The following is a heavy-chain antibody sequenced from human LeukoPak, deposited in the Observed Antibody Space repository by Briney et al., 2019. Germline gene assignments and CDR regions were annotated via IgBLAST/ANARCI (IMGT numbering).Heavy chain of an antibody. D-gene: IGHD2-15*01. Sequence: AETLSLTCTVSGGAISSYYWSWIRQPPGKGLEWIGYIYYSGSTNYNPSLKSRVTISVDTSKNQFSLKLSSVTAADTAVYYCARPVGYCSGGSCYYTGWFDPWGQGTLVTVSS. J-gene: IGHJ5*02. CDR3: ARPVGYCSGGSCYYTGWFDP. CDR2: IYYSGST. V-gene: IGHV4-59*01. CDR1: GGAISSYY.